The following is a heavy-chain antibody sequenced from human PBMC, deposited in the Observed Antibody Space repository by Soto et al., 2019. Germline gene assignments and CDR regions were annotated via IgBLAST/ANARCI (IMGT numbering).Heavy chain of an antibody. CDR3: AKDLYSSSWWGAFDY. D-gene: IGHD6-13*01. Sequence: GGSLRLSCAASGFTFDDYAMHWVRQAPGKGLEWVSGISWNSGSIGYADSVKGRFTISRDNAKNSLYLQMNSLRAEDTALYYCAKDLYSSSWWGAFDYWGQGTLVTV. J-gene: IGHJ4*02. CDR1: GFTFDDYA. CDR2: ISWNSGSI. V-gene: IGHV3-9*01.